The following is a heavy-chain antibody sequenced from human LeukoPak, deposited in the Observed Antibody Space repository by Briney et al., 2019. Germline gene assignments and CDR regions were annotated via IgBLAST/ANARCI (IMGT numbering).Heavy chain of an antibody. J-gene: IGHJ4*02. CDR3: ARVSWGVYGSYQEATHFDY. V-gene: IGHV4-59*08. Sequence: PSETLSLTCTVSGGSISSYYWGWIRQPPGKGLEWIGYIYYSGSTNYNPSLKSRVTISVDTSKNQFSLKLSSVTAADTAVYYCARVSWGVYGSYQEATHFDYWGQGTLVTVSS. CDR2: IYYSGST. CDR1: GGSISSYY. D-gene: IGHD1-26*01.